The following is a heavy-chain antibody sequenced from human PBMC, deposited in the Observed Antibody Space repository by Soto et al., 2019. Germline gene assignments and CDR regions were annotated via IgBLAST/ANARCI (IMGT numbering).Heavy chain of an antibody. V-gene: IGHV1-46*01. Sequence: GASVKVSCKASGYTFTSYYMHWVRQAPGQGLEWMGIINPSGGSTSYAQKFQGRVTMTRDTSTSTVYMELSSLRSEDTAVYYCARDLGAVAGDYYYGMDVWGQGTTVTVSS. CDR3: ARDLGAVAGDYYYGMDV. CDR1: GYTFTSYY. D-gene: IGHD6-19*01. CDR2: INPSGGST. J-gene: IGHJ6*02.